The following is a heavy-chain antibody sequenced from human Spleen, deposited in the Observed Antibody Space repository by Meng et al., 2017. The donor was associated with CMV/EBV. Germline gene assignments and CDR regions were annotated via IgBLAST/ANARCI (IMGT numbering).Heavy chain of an antibody. V-gene: IGHV1-2*06. D-gene: IGHD5-24*01. Sequence: ASVKVSCKASGYTFTDYYIHWVRQAPGQGLEWMGRINPNTGGTNYAQKFQGRVTMTRDTSITTAYMELSRLRSDDTAVYYCARGDGYNLEGYYSYAMDVWGQGTTVTVSS. CDR1: GYTFTDYY. CDR3: ARGDGYNLEGYYSYAMDV. J-gene: IGHJ6*02. CDR2: INPNTGGT.